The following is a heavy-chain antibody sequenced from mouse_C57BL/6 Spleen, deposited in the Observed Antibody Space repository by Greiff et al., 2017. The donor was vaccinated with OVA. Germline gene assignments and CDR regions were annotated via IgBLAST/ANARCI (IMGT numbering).Heavy chain of an antibody. V-gene: IGHV14-2*01. D-gene: IGHD2-1*01. CDR2: IDPEDGET. J-gene: IGHJ4*01. CDR3: ARTYGNYYYAMDY. Sequence: VQLQQSGAELVKPGAPVKLSCTASGFNIKDYYMHWVKQRTEQGLDWIGRIDPEDGETKYAPKFQGKATITADTSSNTAYLQLSSLTSEDTAVDYCARTYGNYYYAMDYWGQGTSVTVSS. CDR1: GFNIKDYY.